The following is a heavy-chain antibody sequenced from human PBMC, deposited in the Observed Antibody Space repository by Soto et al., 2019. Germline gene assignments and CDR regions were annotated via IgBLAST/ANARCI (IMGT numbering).Heavy chain of an antibody. Sequence: SETLSLTCAVSGGSIGGVGYAWSWIRQPPGGGLEWIGYIYHIGTFLKSPSLKTRLTMSLDMSNNQFSLTLNSMTAADTAVYYCARGQFYSGSGNFNNLMFDAWGQGIQLKVSS. D-gene: IGHD3-10*01. V-gene: IGHV4-30-2*01. J-gene: IGHJ5*02. CDR3: ARGQFYSGSGNFNNLMFDA. CDR1: GGSIGGVGYA. CDR2: IYHIGTF.